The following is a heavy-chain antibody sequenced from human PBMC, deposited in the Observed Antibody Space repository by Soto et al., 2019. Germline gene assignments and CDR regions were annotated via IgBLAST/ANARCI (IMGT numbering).Heavy chain of an antibody. CDR1: GFTFSSYA. J-gene: IGHJ4*02. V-gene: IGHV3-64*01. Sequence: EVQLVESGGGLVQPGGSLRLSCAASGFTFSSYAIHWVRQAPGKGLEFVSAINNGGNTYYANSMKGRFTISRDNSKNTLNLQMGSLRVEDMAVYYCARARYSSDWLPFDYWGQGTLVTVSS. D-gene: IGHD6-19*01. CDR2: INNGGNT. CDR3: ARARYSSDWLPFDY.